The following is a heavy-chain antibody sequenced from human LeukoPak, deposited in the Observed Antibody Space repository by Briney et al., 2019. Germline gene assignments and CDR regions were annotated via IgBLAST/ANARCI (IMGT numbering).Heavy chain of an antibody. CDR1: GDSVSSNSAV. CDR3: AREADTTMADAFDI. CDR2: TYNRSKWYN. D-gene: IGHD5-18*01. V-gene: IGHV6-1*01. Sequence: SQTLSLTCAISGDSVSSNSAVWNWVRQSPSRGLEWLGRTYNRSKWYNDYAVSVKSLITINPDTSKNQFSLHLNSVTPEDTAVYYCAREADTTMADAFDIWGQGTMVTVSS. J-gene: IGHJ3*02.